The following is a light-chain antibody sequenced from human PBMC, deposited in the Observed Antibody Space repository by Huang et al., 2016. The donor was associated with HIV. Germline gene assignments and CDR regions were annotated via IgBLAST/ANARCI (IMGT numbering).Light chain of an antibody. CDR3: QQAVSFPLT. CDR2: AAS. Sequence: DIQMTQSPSSVSASVGDRISFTCRASQDINRCLAWYQQKPGKAPKLLIYAASTLQGGVPSRFIRRVSGTGFTLTINNLQPEDFATYFCQQAVSFPLTFGGGTKVEIK. CDR1: QDINRC. J-gene: IGKJ4*01. V-gene: IGKV1-12*01.